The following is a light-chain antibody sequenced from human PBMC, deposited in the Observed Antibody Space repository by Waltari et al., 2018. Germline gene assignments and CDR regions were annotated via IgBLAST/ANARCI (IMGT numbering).Light chain of an antibody. V-gene: IGKV4-1*01. Sequence: DIVMTQSPDSLAVSLGERATINCRSSQSVLSRSNNKNYLAWYQRKQGQPPKLLIYWASTRESGVPDRFSGSGSGTDFTRTISRLQAEDVAVYYCQHYYSTPLAFGGGTKVEIK. CDR1: QSVLSRSNNKNY. CDR2: WAS. J-gene: IGKJ4*01. CDR3: QHYYSTPLA.